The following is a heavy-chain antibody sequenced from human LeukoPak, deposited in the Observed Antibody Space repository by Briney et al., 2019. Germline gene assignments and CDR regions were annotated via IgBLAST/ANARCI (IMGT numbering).Heavy chain of an antibody. CDR1: GGSFSSGGYY. Sequence: SETLSLTCTVSGGSFSSGGYYWSWIRQHPEKGLEWIGYIYYSGSTKYNPSLKGRVTISVDTSKNQFSLMLSSVTAADTAVYYCASLFGSGLYYYYGMDVWGQGTTVTVSS. D-gene: IGHD3-10*01. V-gene: IGHV4-31*03. CDR2: IYYSGST. CDR3: ASLFGSGLYYYYGMDV. J-gene: IGHJ6*02.